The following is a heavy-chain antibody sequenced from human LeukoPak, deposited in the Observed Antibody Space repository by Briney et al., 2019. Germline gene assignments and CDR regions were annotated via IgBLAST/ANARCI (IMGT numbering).Heavy chain of an antibody. CDR1: GYTFTSYD. CDR3: ARVPAAIGYYYYGMDV. V-gene: IGHV1-8*01. D-gene: IGHD2-2*01. CDR2: MNPNSGNT. J-gene: IGHJ6*02. Sequence: ASVKASCKASGYTFTSYDINWVRQATGQGLEWMGWMNPNSGNTGYAQKFQGRVTMTRNTSISTAYMELSSLRSEATAVYYCARVPAAIGYYYYGMDVWGQGTTVTVSS.